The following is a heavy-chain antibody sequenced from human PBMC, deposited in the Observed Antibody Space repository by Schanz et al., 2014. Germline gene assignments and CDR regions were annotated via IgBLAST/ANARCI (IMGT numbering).Heavy chain of an antibody. J-gene: IGHJ5*02. CDR2: ISNSGTTI. D-gene: IGHD6-13*01. V-gene: IGHV3-11*01. Sequence: QVQLVESGGGVAQPGRSLRLSCAASGFTFSDYYMSWIRQAPGKGLEWVSYISNSGTTIYYADSVKGRFTISRDNAKNSRYLRLNIVRAEDTAVPSCASAVSVYGSSWDFAAWGQG. CDR1: GFTFSDYY. CDR3: ASAVSVYGSSWDFAA.